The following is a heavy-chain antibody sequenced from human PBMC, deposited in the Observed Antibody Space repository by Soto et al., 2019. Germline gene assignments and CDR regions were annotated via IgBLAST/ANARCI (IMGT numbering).Heavy chain of an antibody. CDR1: GFTFSSYS. Sequence: EVQLLESGGGLVKPGGSLRLSCAASGFTFSSYSMNWVRQAPGKGLEWVSSISSSSSYRYYADSVKGRFTISRDNAKNSMYLQMNSLRVGVTVVDYCARACEYLYYYMGVWGKGNTGTV. CDR3: ARACEYLYYYMGV. V-gene: IGHV3-21*01. CDR2: ISSSSSYR. D-gene: IGHD2-2*01. J-gene: IGHJ6*03.